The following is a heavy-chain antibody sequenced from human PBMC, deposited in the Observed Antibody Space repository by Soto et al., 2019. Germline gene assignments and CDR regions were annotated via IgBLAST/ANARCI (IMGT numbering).Heavy chain of an antibody. CDR3: ARGDYDPSTGYSYSYGMDV. Sequence: QVHLGQSGAAVKKPGASVKVSCKASGYIFTSYSIHWVYQAPGQGLQWVGWINTDNGDTKYSQKFQDRVTISRDTSATTAYPDLKSLTSEATDVYYCARGDYDPSTGYSYSYGMDVWGQGSAFTVSS. V-gene: IGHV1-3*04. D-gene: IGHD3-9*01. J-gene: IGHJ6*02. CDR1: GYIFTSYS. CDR2: INTDNGDT.